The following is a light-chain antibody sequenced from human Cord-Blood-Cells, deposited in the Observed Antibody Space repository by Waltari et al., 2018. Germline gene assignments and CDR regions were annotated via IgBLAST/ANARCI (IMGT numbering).Light chain of an antibody. J-gene: IGLJ2*01. CDR1: KLGDKY. V-gene: IGLV3-1*01. Sequence: SYELTQPPSVSVSPGQTASITCSGDKLGDKYACWYQQTPGQSPVLVIYQDSKRHSGIPERFSGSNSGNTATLTISGTKAMDEADYYCQAWDSSTVVFGGGTKLTVL. CDR2: QDS. CDR3: QAWDSSTVV.